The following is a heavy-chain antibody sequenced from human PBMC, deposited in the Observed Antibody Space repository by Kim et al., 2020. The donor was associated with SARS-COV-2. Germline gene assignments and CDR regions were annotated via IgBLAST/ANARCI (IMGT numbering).Heavy chain of an antibody. CDR3: AREGGYGGNSDAFDI. Sequence: DSVKGRFTISRDNSKNTLYLQMNSLRAEDTAVYYCAREGGYGGNSDAFDIWGQGTMVTVSS. J-gene: IGHJ3*02. D-gene: IGHD2-21*02. V-gene: IGHV3-30*07.